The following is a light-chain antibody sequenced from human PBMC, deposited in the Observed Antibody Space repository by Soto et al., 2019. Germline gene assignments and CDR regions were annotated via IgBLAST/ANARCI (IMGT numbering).Light chain of an antibody. CDR2: QGY. CDR1: SSDVGKYNL. CDR3: CAYAATYTYV. Sequence: QSALTQPASVSGSPGQSITIACTGTSSDVGKYNLVSWYQQHPGKAPKVMILQGYKRPSGVSNRFSGSKFGNTASLTISGLQAEDEAEYYCCAYAATYTYVFGTGTKVTVL. V-gene: IGLV2-23*01. J-gene: IGLJ1*01.